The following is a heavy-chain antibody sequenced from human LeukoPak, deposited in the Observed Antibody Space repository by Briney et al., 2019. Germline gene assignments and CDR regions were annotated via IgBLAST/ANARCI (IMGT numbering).Heavy chain of an antibody. CDR2: ISSGST. CDR1: GVSISSSNSY. D-gene: IGHD3-22*01. J-gene: IGHJ3*02. Sequence: SETLSLTCTVSGVSISSSNSYWSWIRQPAGKGLEWIGRISSGSTNYNPSLKSRVTISVDTSKNQFSLKLSSVTAADTAVYFCARGPYSYDSSGAFDIWGQGTMTVSS. CDR3: ARGPYSYDSSGAFDI. V-gene: IGHV4-61*02.